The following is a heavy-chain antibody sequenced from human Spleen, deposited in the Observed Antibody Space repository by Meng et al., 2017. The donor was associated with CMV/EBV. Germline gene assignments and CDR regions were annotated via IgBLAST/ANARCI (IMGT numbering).Heavy chain of an antibody. V-gene: IGHV3-21*04. J-gene: IGHJ4*02. CDR3: ARITAAAGIGVWGYFDY. Sequence: GGSLRLSCAVSGFTFSTYTMNWLRQAPGKGLEWVSCIGGGTSHIYYADSVKGRFTISRDNTKNSLYLQMNSLRAEDTAVYYCARITAAAGIGVWGYFDYWGQGALVTVSS. D-gene: IGHD6-13*01. CDR2: IGGGTSHI. CDR1: GFTFSTYT.